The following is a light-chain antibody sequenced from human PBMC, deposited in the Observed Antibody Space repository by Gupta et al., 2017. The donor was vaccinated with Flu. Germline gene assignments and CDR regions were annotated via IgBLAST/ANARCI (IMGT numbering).Light chain of an antibody. CDR3: QQYDNLIFT. CDR1: QDISNS. CDR2: DAS. V-gene: IGKV1-33*01. Sequence: DMQMTQPTSPLSASLGDRVTITCQASQDISNSLNWYQQKPGKAPKLLIYDASNVETGVPSRFSGSGSGTDFTFTISSLHPEDIATYYWQQYDNLIFTFGRGTKVDIK. J-gene: IGKJ3*01.